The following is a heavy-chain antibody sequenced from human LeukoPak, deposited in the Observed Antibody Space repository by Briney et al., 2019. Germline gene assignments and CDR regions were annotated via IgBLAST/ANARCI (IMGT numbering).Heavy chain of an antibody. J-gene: IGHJ6*03. CDR1: GGSIISSSYY. CDR2: IYYSGDT. Sequence: SETLSRTCTVSGGSIISSSYYWGWIRQPPGKGLEWIGSIYYSGDTYYNPSLKSRRVTISVDTSKNQFSLRLSSVTAADTAVYYCARHQWHYYYYMGVWGKGCTVTVSS. CDR3: ARHQWHYYYYMGV. V-gene: IGHV4-39*01. D-gene: IGHD6-19*01.